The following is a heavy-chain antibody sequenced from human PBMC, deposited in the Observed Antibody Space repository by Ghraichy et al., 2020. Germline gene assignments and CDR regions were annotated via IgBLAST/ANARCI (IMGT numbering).Heavy chain of an antibody. D-gene: IGHD6-6*01. CDR2: IYYTGTT. J-gene: IGHJ6*02. CDR1: GGSIDYGGFY. Sequence: SETLSLTCTVSGGSIDYGGFYWGWIRQHPGKGPEWLGYIYYTGTTYYNLSLKSRLVISVDTSKNQFSLKLSSVTAVDTAVYYCARGRSYSSSSYGLDVWGQGTTVTVSS. V-gene: IGHV4-31*03. CDR3: ARGRSYSSSSYGLDV.